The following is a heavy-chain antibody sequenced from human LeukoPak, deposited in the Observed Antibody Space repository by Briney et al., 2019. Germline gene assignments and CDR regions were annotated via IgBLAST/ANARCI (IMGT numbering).Heavy chain of an antibody. CDR2: INPDGSQK. V-gene: IGHV3-7*01. J-gene: IGHJ4*02. Sequence: GGSLRLSCAASGFIFIDYWLSWVRQAPGKGLEWVANINPDGSQKNYVDSVRGRFTISRDNAKNSVYLQMNSLRAEDTAVYYCARVDYGGIDYWGQGTLVTVSS. CDR1: GFIFIDYW. D-gene: IGHD4-23*01. CDR3: ARVDYGGIDY.